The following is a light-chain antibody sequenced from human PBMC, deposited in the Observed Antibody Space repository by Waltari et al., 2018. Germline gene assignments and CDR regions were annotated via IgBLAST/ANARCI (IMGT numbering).Light chain of an antibody. J-gene: IGLJ3*02. CDR2: AGS. Sequence: QSALTQPASVSGSPGQSITISCTGTSSDVGSYNLVSWYQQHPGKAPKLMIYAGSKRASWGSNRFSGPKSGHTASPTIAGLQAEDEAGYYCWSYAGSSTCVFGGGTKLTGL. CDR3: WSYAGSSTCV. V-gene: IGLV2-23*01. CDR1: SSDVGSYNL.